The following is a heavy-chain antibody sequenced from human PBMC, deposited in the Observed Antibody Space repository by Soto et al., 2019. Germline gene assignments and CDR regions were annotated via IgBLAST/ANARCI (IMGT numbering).Heavy chain of an antibody. J-gene: IGHJ4*02. Sequence: QVQLQESGPGLVKPSETLSLTCTVSGGSVSSGSYYWSWIRQPPGKGLAWIGYIYYSGCTNYKPSLKSRVSLAVDTSKTQFSLKLSSVTAADTAVYYCARRPQQWLGRDYFCYWGQGSLVTVSS. V-gene: IGHV4-61*01. CDR2: IYYSGCT. D-gene: IGHD6-19*01. CDR1: GGSVSSGSYY. CDR3: ARRPQQWLGRDYFCY.